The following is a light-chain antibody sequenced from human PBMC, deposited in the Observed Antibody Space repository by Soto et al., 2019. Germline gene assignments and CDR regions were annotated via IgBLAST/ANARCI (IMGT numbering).Light chain of an antibody. CDR2: EGI. CDR3: CSYAGSNSYD. J-gene: IGLJ1*01. Sequence: QSVLTQPASVSGSPGQSITISCTGTSSDVGTYKLVSWYQHHPGKAPKLMIYEGIKRPSGVSNRFSGSKSGNTASLTISGLQAEDEADYYCCSYAGSNSYDFGTGTKVTVL. V-gene: IGLV2-23*01. CDR1: SSDVGTYKL.